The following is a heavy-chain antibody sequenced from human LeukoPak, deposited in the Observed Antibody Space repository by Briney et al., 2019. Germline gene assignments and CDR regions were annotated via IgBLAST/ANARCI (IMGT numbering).Heavy chain of an antibody. D-gene: IGHD3-10*01. CDR2: INPNSGGT. CDR1: GYPFTTYD. J-gene: IGHJ4*02. Sequence: GASVKVSCKTSGYPFTTYDIHWVRQAPGQGLEWMGWINPNSGGTNYAQKFQGWVTMTRDTSISTAYMELSRLRSDDTAVYYCARDDYYGSGSHDYWGQGTLVTVSS. V-gene: IGHV1-2*04. CDR3: ARDDYYGSGSHDY.